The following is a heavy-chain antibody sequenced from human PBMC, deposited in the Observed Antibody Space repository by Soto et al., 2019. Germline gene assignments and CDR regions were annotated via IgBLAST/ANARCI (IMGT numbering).Heavy chain of an antibody. CDR1: GFTFSSYW. CDR2: INSDGSST. J-gene: IGHJ4*02. Sequence: EVQLVESGGGLVQPGGSLRLSCAASGFTFSSYWMHWVRQAPGKGLVWVSRINSDGSSTSYADSVKGRFTISRDNATNTLDLQMNSLRAEDTAVYYCARASDGYNENYWGQGTLVTVSS. D-gene: IGHD5-12*01. V-gene: IGHV3-74*01. CDR3: ARASDGYNENY.